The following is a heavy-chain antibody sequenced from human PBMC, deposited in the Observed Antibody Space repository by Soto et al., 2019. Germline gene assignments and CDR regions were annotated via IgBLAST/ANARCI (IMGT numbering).Heavy chain of an antibody. V-gene: IGHV1-2*02. J-gene: IGHJ5*02. Sequence: GASVKVSCKASGYTFTGYYMHWVRQAPGQGLEWMGWINPNSGGTNYAQKFQGRVTMTKDTSISTAYMELSRLRAEDAAVYHCAKDLAVVGANRWGFDTWGRGTLVTVSS. CDR2: INPNSGGT. CDR3: AKDLAVVGANRWGFDT. D-gene: IGHD1-26*01. CDR1: GYTFTGYY.